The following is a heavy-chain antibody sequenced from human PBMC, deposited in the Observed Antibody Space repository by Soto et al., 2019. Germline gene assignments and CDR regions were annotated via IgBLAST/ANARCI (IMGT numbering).Heavy chain of an antibody. CDR3: ARLGDYYDFWSGYSNYYGMDV. CDR1: GYSFTSYW. V-gene: IGHV5-51*01. D-gene: IGHD3-3*01. CDR2: IYPGDSDT. Sequence: PGESLKISCKGSGYSFTSYWIGWVRQMPGKGLEWMGIIYPGDSDTRYSPSFQGQVTISADKSISTAYLQWSSLKASDTATYYCARLGDYYDFWSGYSNYYGMDVWGQGTTVTVSS. J-gene: IGHJ6*02.